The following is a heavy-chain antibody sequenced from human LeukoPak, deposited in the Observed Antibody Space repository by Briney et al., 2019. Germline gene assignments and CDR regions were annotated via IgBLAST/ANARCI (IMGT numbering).Heavy chain of an antibody. CDR3: ARAIRYCSSTSCTGGWFDP. J-gene: IGHJ5*02. V-gene: IGHV1-69*13. Sequence: SVKVSCKASGGTFSSYAISWVRQAPGQGLEWMGGIIPIFGTANYAQKFQGRVTITADESTSTAYMELSSLRSEDTAVYYCARAIRYCSSTSCTGGWFDPWGQGTLVTVSS. D-gene: IGHD2-2*01. CDR1: GGTFSSYA. CDR2: IIPIFGTA.